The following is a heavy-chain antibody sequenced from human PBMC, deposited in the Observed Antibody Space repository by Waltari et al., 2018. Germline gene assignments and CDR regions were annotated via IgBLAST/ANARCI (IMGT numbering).Heavy chain of an antibody. V-gene: IGHV3-21*01. D-gene: IGHD2-2*02. CDR2: ISSSSSYI. J-gene: IGHJ4*02. CDR1: GFTFSSYS. Sequence: EVQLVESGGGLVKPGGSLRLSCAASGFTFSSYSMNWVRQAPGKGLEWVSSISSSSSYIYYADSVKGRFTISRDNAKNSLYLQMNSLRAEDTAVYYCARGRPLGYCSSTSCYNFDYWGQGTLVTVSS. CDR3: ARGRPLGYCSSTSCYNFDY.